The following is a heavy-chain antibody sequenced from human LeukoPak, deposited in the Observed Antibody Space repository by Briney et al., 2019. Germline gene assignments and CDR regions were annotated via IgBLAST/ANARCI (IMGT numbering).Heavy chain of an antibody. D-gene: IGHD5-18*01. J-gene: IGHJ6*03. V-gene: IGHV1-24*01. CDR3: ARAYVDTAMVTKYYYYMDV. CDR2: FDPEDGET. Sequence: ASVKVSCKVSGYTLTELSMHWVRQAPGKGLEWMGGFDPEDGETIYAQKFQGRVTITADKSTSTAYMELSSLRSEDTAVYYCARAYVDTAMVTKYYYYMDVWGKGTTVTVSS. CDR1: GYTLTELS.